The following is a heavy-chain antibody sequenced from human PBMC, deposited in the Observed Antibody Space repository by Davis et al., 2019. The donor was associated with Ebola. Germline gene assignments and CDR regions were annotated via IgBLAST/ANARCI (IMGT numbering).Heavy chain of an antibody. CDR2: IYSGGST. D-gene: IGHD3-16*01. J-gene: IGHJ4*02. CDR3: AKEESSYGYFDN. CDR1: GFTVSSTY. V-gene: IGHV3-53*01. Sequence: GESLKISCAASGFTVSSTYMSWVRQAPGKGLEWVSLIYSGGSTYYADSVKGRFTISRDNSKNTLYLQMNSLRDEDTAVYYCAKEESSYGYFDNWGQGTLVTVSS.